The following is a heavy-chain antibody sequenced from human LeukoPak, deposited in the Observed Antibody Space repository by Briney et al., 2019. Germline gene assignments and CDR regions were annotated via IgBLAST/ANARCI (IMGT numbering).Heavy chain of an antibody. CDR1: GGSISSHY. CDR2: VYNSGKT. J-gene: IGHJ5*02. CDR3: ARPLSSSWYWFDP. V-gene: IGHV4-4*08. Sequence: SETLSLTCTVSGGSISSHYWSWIRQPPGRALEWIGSVYNSGKTYYSSSLKSRVTISADTSKNQFSLKLSSVTAADTAVYYCARPLSSSWYWFDPWGQGTLVTVSS. D-gene: IGHD6-13*01.